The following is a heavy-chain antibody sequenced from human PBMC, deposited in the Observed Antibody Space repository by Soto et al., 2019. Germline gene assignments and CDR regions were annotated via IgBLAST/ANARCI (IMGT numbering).Heavy chain of an antibody. D-gene: IGHD1-26*01. CDR1: GGTFSSYA. V-gene: IGHV1-69*13. Sequence: ASVKVSCKASGGTFSSYAISWVRQAPGQGLEWMGGIIPIFGTANYAQKFQGRVTITADESTSTAYMELSSLRSEDTAVYYCARAYSGGPDVYVYWGQGTLVTVPS. CDR3: ARAYSGGPDVYVY. CDR2: IIPIFGTA. J-gene: IGHJ4*02.